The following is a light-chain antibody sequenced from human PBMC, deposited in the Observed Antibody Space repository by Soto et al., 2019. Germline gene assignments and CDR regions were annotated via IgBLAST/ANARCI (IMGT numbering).Light chain of an antibody. J-gene: IGKJ1*01. CDR3: QQSYSMPRT. V-gene: IGKV1-39*01. Sequence: DILLTQSPSSLSASIGDRVTISCRASLRVSDFLNWYQQKPGQAPKLLIYATSSMQSGVPSRFSGSGSGTKFTLTISSLQPEDFATYYFQQSYSMPRTFGQGTKVDIK. CDR2: ATS. CDR1: LRVSDF.